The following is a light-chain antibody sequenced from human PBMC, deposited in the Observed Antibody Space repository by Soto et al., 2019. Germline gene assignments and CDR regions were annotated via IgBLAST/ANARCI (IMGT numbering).Light chain of an antibody. CDR2: YDD. CDR1: SSNIGNNA. CDR3: AAWDDSLNYV. J-gene: IGLJ1*01. V-gene: IGLV1-36*01. Sequence: QSVLTQPPSVSEAPRQRVTISCSGSSSNIGNNAVNWYQQVPGKAPKLLIYYDDLLPPGVSDRFSGSKSGTSASLAISGLQSEDEADYYCAAWDDSLNYVFGTGTKVTVL.